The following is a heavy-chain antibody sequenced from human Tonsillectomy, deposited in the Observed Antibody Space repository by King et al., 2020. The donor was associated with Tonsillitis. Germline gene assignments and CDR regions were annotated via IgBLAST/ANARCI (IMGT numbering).Heavy chain of an antibody. J-gene: IGHJ6*03. D-gene: IGHD2-2*01. Sequence: VQLQQWGAGLLKPSETLSLTCAVYGGSFSGYYWSWIRQPPGKGLEWIGEINHSGSTNYNPSLKSRVTISVDTSKNQFSLMLSSVTAADTAVYYCARADIVIVPAATAYYYYMDVWGKGTTVTVSS. V-gene: IGHV4-34*01. CDR1: GGSFSGYY. CDR3: ARADIVIVPAATAYYYYMDV. CDR2: INHSGST.